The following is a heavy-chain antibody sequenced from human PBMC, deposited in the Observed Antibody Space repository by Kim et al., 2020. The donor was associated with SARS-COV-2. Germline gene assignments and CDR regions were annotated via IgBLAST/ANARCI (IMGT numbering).Heavy chain of an antibody. J-gene: IGHJ6*03. V-gene: IGHV3-72*01. CDR2: TT. Sequence: TTEYAASVNGRYTNTRDDSTNALYLKMNSLKPEDTAVYYCARGRGYMDVWGKGTTVTVSS. CDR3: ARGRGYMDV.